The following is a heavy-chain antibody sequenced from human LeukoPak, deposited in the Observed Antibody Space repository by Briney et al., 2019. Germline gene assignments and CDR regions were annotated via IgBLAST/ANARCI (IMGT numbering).Heavy chain of an antibody. J-gene: IGHJ4*02. D-gene: IGHD2-2*01. V-gene: IGHV3-21*04. CDR1: GFTFNGYS. Sequence: GGSLRLSCTASGFTFNGYSMNWVRQAPGKGLEWVSSISTSSSYIYYADSVKGRFTISRNNPKNALYLQMNSLRVEDTAVYYCAKDRRPHTVSTQNGAFDYWGQGTLVTVSS. CDR3: AKDRRPHTVSTQNGAFDY. CDR2: ISTSSSYI.